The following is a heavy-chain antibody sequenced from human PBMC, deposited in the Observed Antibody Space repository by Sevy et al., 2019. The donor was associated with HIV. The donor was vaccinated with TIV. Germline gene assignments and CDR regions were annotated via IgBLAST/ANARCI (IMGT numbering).Heavy chain of an antibody. CDR1: GFTFNIYG. J-gene: IGHJ4*02. CDR3: AKDDAAYSSAWTFPDY. Sequence: GGSLRLSCAASGFTFNIYGMHWVRQAPGKGLEWVAVIWYDASKKYHADTVKGRFIISRDNSKNTLYLQMNSLRAEDSAAYYCAKDDAAYSSAWTFPDYWGQGTLVTVSS. V-gene: IGHV3-33*06. CDR2: IWYDASKK. D-gene: IGHD6-19*01.